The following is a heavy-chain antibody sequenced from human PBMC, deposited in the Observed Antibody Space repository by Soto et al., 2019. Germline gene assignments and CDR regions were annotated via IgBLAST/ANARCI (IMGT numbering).Heavy chain of an antibody. V-gene: IGHV3-74*01. CDR2: IIGDGSGA. Sequence: EVQLVECGGGLVQPGASLRPSCAASGISFSNYWMHWVRQVPGKGLEWVSRIIGDGSGANYADSVKGRFTISRDNAKNTLYLQMNSLRAEDTAVYYCARDEVYGSGSCNIWGQGTMVTVSS. CDR3: ARDEVYGSGSCNI. D-gene: IGHD3-10*01. J-gene: IGHJ3*02. CDR1: GISFSNYW.